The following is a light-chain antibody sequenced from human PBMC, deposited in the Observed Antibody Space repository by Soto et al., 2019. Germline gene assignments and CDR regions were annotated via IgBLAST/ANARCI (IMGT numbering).Light chain of an antibody. CDR3: QQDYNYPRT. CDR1: QGIRDE. J-gene: IGKJ2*01. Sequence: AIQMTQFPASLSASVGDRVTITCRASQGIRDELGWYQQKPGKAPKLLIYGASRLESGVPSRFSGSGSGTDCSLTISSLRPEDSATYFCQQDYNYPRTFGQGTKLQIK. V-gene: IGKV1-6*01. CDR2: GAS.